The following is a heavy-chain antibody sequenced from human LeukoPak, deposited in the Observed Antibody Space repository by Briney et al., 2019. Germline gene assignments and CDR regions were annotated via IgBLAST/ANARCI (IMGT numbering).Heavy chain of an antibody. CDR3: ARDLDSSSWDRYNWFDP. V-gene: IGHV4-39*07. CDR2: IYYSGST. CDR1: GVSISSSNSY. D-gene: IGHD6-13*01. J-gene: IGHJ5*02. Sequence: SETLSLTCTVSGVSISSSNSYWGWIRQPPGKGLEWIGSIYYSGSTYYNPSLKSRVTISVDTSKNQFSLKLSSVTAADTAVYYCARDLDSSSWDRYNWFDPWGQGTLVTVSS.